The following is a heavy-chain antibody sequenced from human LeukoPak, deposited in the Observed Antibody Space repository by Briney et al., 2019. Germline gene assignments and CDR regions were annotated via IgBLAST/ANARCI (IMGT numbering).Heavy chain of an antibody. CDR2: KYYSGSS. V-gene: IGHV4-31*03. D-gene: IGHD2-2*01. CDR1: GVSISDGRYY. CDR3: ATPYCSSLSCLDVFNI. J-gene: IGHJ3*02. Sequence: PSQTLSLTCSVSGVSISDGRYYWTWIRQRPGKGLEWIGYKYYSGSSKYDPSRKSRLTISIDTPKNPFSLHLSSVTAADTAMYYCATPYCSSLSCLDVFNIWGQGTMVTVSS.